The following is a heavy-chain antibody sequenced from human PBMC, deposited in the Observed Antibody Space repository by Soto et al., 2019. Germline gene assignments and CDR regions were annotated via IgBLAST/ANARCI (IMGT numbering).Heavy chain of an antibody. Sequence: PGGSLRLSCASSVFTVISGASTLVRKTTGKGLEGVSAISGSGGSTYYADSVKGRFTISRDNSKNTLYLQMNSLRAEDTAVYYCVKSIFGVVSAPDDMDVWGKGTTVTVSS. CDR3: VKSIFGVVSAPDDMDV. V-gene: IGHV3-23*01. D-gene: IGHD3-3*01. CDR2: ISGSGGST. CDR1: VFTVISGA. J-gene: IGHJ6*03.